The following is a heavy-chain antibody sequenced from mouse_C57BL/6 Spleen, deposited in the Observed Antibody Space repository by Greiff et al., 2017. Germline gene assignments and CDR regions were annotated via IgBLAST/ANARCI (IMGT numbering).Heavy chain of an antibody. Sequence: QVQLQQSGAELVKPGASVKISCKASGYSFSSYWMNWVKQRPGKGLEWIGQIYPGDGDTNYNGKFKGKATLTADKSSSTAYMQLSSLTSEDSAVYFCARPRDSSGLFAYWGQGTLVTVSA. V-gene: IGHV1-80*01. J-gene: IGHJ3*01. CDR3: ARPRDSSGLFAY. CDR2: IYPGDGDT. CDR1: GYSFSSYW. D-gene: IGHD3-2*02.